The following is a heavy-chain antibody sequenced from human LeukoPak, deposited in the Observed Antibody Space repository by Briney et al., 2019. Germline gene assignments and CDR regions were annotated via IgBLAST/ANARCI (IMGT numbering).Heavy chain of an antibody. CDR2: INPNSGGT. J-gene: IGHJ6*02. Sequence: VASVKVSCKASGYTFTGYYMHWVRQAPGQGLEWMGWINPNSGGTNYAQKFQGRVTMTRDTSISTAYMELSRLRSDDTAVYYCARRTGGSHHYYYGMDVWGQGTTVTVSS. V-gene: IGHV1-2*02. CDR1: GYTFTGYY. CDR3: ARRTGGSHHYYYGMDV. D-gene: IGHD1-1*01.